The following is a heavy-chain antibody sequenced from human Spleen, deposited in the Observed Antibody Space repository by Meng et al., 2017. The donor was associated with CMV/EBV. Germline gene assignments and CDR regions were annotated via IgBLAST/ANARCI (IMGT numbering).Heavy chain of an antibody. D-gene: IGHD2-2*01. V-gene: IGHV3-48*03. CDR3: ASWEAVPAAMADY. Sequence: GESLKISCAASGFTFSSYEMNWVRQAPGKGLEWVSYISSSGTTTYYADSVKGRFTISRDNSKNTLYLQMNSLRAEDTAVYYCASWEAVPAAMADYWGQGTLVTVSS. J-gene: IGHJ4*02. CDR1: GFTFSSYE. CDR2: ISSSGTTT.